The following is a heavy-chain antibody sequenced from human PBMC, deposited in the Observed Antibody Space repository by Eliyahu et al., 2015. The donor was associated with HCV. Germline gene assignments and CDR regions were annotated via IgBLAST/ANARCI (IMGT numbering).Heavy chain of an antibody. CDR2: IWFDGSNE. CDR3: ARDPGYCSGGNCYSRYYYFYGMDV. V-gene: IGHV3-33*01. CDR1: GFNFISXA. D-gene: IGHD2-15*01. Sequence: QVQLVESGGGVVQPGTSLRLXCAASGFNFISXAXXWVRQAPGKGLGWGAVIWFDGSNEYYADSVKGRFAISRDNSKNTLYLQMNSLRADDTALYYCARDPGYCSGGNCYSRYYYFYGMDVWGEGTTVTVSS. J-gene: IGHJ6*04.